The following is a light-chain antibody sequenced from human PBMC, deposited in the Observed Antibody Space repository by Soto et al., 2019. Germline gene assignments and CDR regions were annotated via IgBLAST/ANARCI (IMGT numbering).Light chain of an antibody. CDR2: EVS. CDR1: SSEVGLYNY. J-gene: IGLJ1*01. Sequence: SVLTQPASLSGSPGQSITISCTGTSSEVGLYNYVSWYRPHPGKAPKGMVSEVSNRALGVSTRFSGSKSGNTASLTIYGLQAEDEADYYCSSYTSSSTYVFGTGTKVTVL. CDR3: SSYTSSSTYV. V-gene: IGLV2-14*01.